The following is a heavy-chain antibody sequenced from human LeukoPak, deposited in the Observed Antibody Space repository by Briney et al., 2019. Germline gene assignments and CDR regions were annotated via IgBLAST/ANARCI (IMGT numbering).Heavy chain of an antibody. Sequence: WETLSLTCAVYGGSFSGYYWSWIRQPPGKGLEWIGEINHSGSTNYNPSLKTRFTISVDTSKNQFSLRLSSVTAADTAVYYCARGGHIVVVTANYWYFDLWGRGTLVTVSS. CDR2: INHSGST. D-gene: IGHD2-21*02. CDR1: GGSFSGYY. J-gene: IGHJ2*01. CDR3: ARGGHIVVVTANYWYFDL. V-gene: IGHV4-34*01.